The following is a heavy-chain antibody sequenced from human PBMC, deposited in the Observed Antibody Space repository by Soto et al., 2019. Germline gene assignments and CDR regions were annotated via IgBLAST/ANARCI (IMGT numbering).Heavy chain of an antibody. D-gene: IGHD5-12*01. CDR2: IFSTDEK. Sequence: QVTLKESGPVLVKPTETLTLTCTVSGLLVSNGRVGVSWIRQPPGKALEWLAHIFSTDEKSYSTSLKSRLTISKDTSKSQVVLTMTNMDPVDTATYYCARVRSEMSTITRYFDYWGQGTLVTVSS. CDR3: ARVRSEMSTITRYFDY. J-gene: IGHJ4*02. V-gene: IGHV2-26*01. CDR1: GLLVSNGRVG.